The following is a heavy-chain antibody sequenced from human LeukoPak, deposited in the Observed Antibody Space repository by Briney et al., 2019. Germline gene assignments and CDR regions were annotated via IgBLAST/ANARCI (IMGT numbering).Heavy chain of an antibody. CDR3: AIEFYYDSSFSFDI. CDR2: LYYSGST. Sequence: SETLSLTCTVSGDSVTSYYWICLRRPPGKGLEWIGCLYYSGSTNYNPSLTSRVTISVDTSKNHFSLKLSSVTAADTAVYYCAIEFYYDSSFSFDIWGQGTMVTVSS. V-gene: IGHV4-59*02. CDR1: GDSVTSYY. J-gene: IGHJ3*02. D-gene: IGHD3-22*01.